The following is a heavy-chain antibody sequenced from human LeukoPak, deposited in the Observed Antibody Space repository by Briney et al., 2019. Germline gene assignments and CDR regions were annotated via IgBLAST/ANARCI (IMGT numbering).Heavy chain of an antibody. CDR3: AKGTTGYSSSWYTPLDY. D-gene: IGHD6-13*01. V-gene: IGHV3-23*01. Sequence: GGSLRLSCAASGFTFSSYAMSWVRQAPGKGLEWVSAISGSGGSTYYADSVKGRFTISRDNSKNTLYLQMNSLRAEDTAVYYCAKGTTGYSSSWYTPLDYWGQETLVTVPS. CDR2: ISGSGGST. J-gene: IGHJ4*02. CDR1: GFTFSSYA.